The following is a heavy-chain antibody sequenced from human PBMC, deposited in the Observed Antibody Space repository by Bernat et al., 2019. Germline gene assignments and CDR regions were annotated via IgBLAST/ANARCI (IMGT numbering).Heavy chain of an antibody. D-gene: IGHD2-15*01. J-gene: IGHJ4*02. V-gene: IGHV3-30*03. CDR2: VSSDGNYK. Sequence: QVQLVESGGGVVQPGRSLRLSCTASGFTFSSYGMHWVRQAPGKGLEWVAVVSSDGNYKYYPDSVKGRFTISRDNSKNTLYLQMNSLRAEETAMYYCARIYCGCWSCYGPFDYWGQGTLVTVSS. CDR3: ARIYCGCWSCYGPFDY. CDR1: GFTFSSYG.